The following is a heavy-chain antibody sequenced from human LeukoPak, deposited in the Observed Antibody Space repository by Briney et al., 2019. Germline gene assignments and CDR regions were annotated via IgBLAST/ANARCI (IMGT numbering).Heavy chain of an antibody. Sequence: KPSETLSLTCTVSGGSISSYYWSWIRQPPGKGLEWIGYIYYSGSTNYNLSLKSRVTISVDTSKNQFSLKLSSVTTADTAVYYCARDVGNFNWFDPWGQGTLVTVSS. J-gene: IGHJ5*02. CDR2: IYYSGST. D-gene: IGHD4-23*01. V-gene: IGHV4-59*01. CDR3: ARDVGNFNWFDP. CDR1: GGSISSYY.